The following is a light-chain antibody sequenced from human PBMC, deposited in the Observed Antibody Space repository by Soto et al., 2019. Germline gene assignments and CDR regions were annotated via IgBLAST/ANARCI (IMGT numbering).Light chain of an antibody. J-gene: IGKJ4*01. V-gene: IGKV3D-15*01. CDR1: QSVSSN. Sequence: IVMTQSPATLNVSPGERATLSCRASQSVSSNLAWYQQKPGQAPRLLIYGASTRATGIPARFSGSGSGTEVTLTISSLQSEDFALYYCQQYNNLPLTFGGGTKVEIK. CDR2: GAS. CDR3: QQYNNLPLT.